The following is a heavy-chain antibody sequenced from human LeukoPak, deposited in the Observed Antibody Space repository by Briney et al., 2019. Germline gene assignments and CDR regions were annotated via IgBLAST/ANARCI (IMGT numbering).Heavy chain of an antibody. J-gene: IGHJ4*02. CDR1: GGSFSGYY. V-gene: IGHV4-59*01. CDR3: ARAEYSGYDFDY. D-gene: IGHD5-12*01. Sequence: SETLSLTCAVYGGSFSGYYWSWIRQPPGKGLEWIGYIYYSGSTNYNPSLKSRVTISVDTSKNQFSLKLSSVTAADTAVYYCARAEYSGYDFDYWGQGTLVTVSS. CDR2: IYYSGST.